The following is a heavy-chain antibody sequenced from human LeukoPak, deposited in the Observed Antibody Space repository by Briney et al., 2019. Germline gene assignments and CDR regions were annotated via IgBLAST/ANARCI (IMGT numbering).Heavy chain of an antibody. J-gene: IGHJ4*02. D-gene: IGHD3-10*01. CDR1: EFSVGSNY. CDR3: ATDYYVSGSYYRLFY. Sequence: PGGSLRLSCAASEFSVGSNYMTWVRQAPGKGLVWVSGINSDGGTTTYADSVKGRFTISRDNAKNTLYLQMNNLRAEDTAIYYCATDYYVSGSYYRLFYWGQGTLVTVSS. V-gene: IGHV3-74*01. CDR2: INSDGGTT.